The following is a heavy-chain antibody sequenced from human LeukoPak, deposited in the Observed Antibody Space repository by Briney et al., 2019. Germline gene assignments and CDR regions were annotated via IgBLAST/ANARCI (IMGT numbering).Heavy chain of an antibody. D-gene: IGHD4-17*01. CDR1: GGSISSYY. CDR3: ARVPTVTQGAYYFDY. CDR2: IYYSGST. Sequence: SETLSLTCAVSGGSISSYYWSWIRQPPGKGLEWIGYIYYSGSTNYNPSLKSRVTISVDTPKNQFSLKLSSATAADTAVYYCARVPTVTQGAYYFDYWGQGTLVTVSS. J-gene: IGHJ4*02. V-gene: IGHV4-59*01.